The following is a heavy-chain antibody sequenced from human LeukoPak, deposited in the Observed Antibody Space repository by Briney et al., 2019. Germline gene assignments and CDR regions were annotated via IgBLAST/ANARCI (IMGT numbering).Heavy chain of an antibody. D-gene: IGHD6-13*01. V-gene: IGHV3-11*06. CDR1: GFTFSDYY. Sequence: KAGGSLRLSCEASGFTFSDYYMTWIRQAPGKRLEWFSYISSSSTYTNYADSVKGRFTISRDNAKNSLYLQMNSLRAEDTAVYYCAREPSKQHLDIWGQGTLVTVSS. CDR3: AREPSKQHLDI. CDR2: ISSSSTYT. J-gene: IGHJ4*02.